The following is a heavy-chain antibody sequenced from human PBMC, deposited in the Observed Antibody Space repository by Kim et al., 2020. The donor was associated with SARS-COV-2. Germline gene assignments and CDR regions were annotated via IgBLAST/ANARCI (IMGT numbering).Heavy chain of an antibody. CDR1: GYTFTSYA. Sequence: ASVKVSCKASGYTFTSYAMHWVRQAPGQRLEWMGWINAGNGNTKYSQKFQGRVTITRDTSASTAYMELSSLRSEDTAVYYCARDREEWVTDWFDPWGQGTLVTVSS. J-gene: IGHJ5*02. D-gene: IGHD3-3*01. CDR3: ARDREEWVTDWFDP. V-gene: IGHV1-3*01. CDR2: INAGNGNT.